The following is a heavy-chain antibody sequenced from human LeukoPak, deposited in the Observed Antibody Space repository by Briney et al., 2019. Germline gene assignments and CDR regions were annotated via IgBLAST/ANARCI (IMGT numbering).Heavy chain of an antibody. Sequence: ASVKVSCKPSGYTFTRYYMHWVRQAPGQGHGWMGGINPNGGGTHYAQKCQGRVTMTRDTSISTAYMELSRLRSDDTAVYYCAREISGANNWGGDCYALVYWGQGTLVTVSS. CDR1: GYTFTRYY. D-gene: IGHD2-21*01. CDR3: AREISGANNWGGDCYALVY. V-gene: IGHV1-2*02. J-gene: IGHJ4*02. CDR2: INPNGGGT.